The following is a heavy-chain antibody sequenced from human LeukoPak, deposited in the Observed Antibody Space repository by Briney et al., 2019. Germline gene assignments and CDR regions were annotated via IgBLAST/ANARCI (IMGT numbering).Heavy chain of an antibody. Sequence: GASVKVSCKASGYTFTGYYMHWVRQAPGQGLEWMGWINPNSGGTNYAQKFQGRVTMTRDTSISTAYMELSRLRSDDTAVYYCARDQWRREQLDQFDYWGQGTLVTVSS. J-gene: IGHJ4*02. V-gene: IGHV1-2*02. CDR2: INPNSGGT. CDR1: GYTFTGYY. D-gene: IGHD6-13*01. CDR3: ARDQWRREQLDQFDY.